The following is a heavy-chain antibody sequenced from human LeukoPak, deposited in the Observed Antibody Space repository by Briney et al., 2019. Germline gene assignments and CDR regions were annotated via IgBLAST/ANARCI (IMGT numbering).Heavy chain of an antibody. CDR2: IYYSGST. J-gene: IGHJ4*02. D-gene: IGHD5-18*01. V-gene: IGHV4-34*01. Sequence: SETLSLTCAVYGGSFSGYYWSWIRQPPGKGLEWIGSIYYSGSTYYNPSLKSRVTISVDTSKNQFSLKLSSVTAADTAVYYCARQRRGLLYFDYWGQGTLVTVSS. CDR1: GGSFSGYY. CDR3: ARQRRGLLYFDY.